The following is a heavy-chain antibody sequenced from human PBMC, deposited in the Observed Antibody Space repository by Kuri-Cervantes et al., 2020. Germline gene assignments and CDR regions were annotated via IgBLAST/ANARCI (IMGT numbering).Heavy chain of an antibody. V-gene: IGHV4-59*08. Sequence: SETLSLTCTVSGGSISTYFWAWIRQPPGKGLEWIGTIYHSGTTYYNPSLKRRVTISLDTSKNQFSLKLSSVTAADTAVYYCARHNSGWYGYFQHWGQGTLVTVSS. CDR3: ARHNSGWYGYFQH. D-gene: IGHD6-19*01. CDR2: IYHSGTT. J-gene: IGHJ1*01. CDR1: GGSISTYF.